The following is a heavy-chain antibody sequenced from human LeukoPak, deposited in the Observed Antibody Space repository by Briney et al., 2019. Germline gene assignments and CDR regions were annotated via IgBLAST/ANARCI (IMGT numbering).Heavy chain of an antibody. CDR1: GYIFIGYY. V-gene: IGHV1-2*02. CDR2: LNPKSGDT. D-gene: IGHD3-10*01. J-gene: IGHJ5*02. CDR3: ARVRFPPLYASGTYWFDP. Sequence: GTSVRVSCKTSGYIFIGYYIHWLRQVPGQGLEWMGWLNPKSGDTHYAQKFQGRATLTGDTSISTAYMELSGLTSDDTAFYYCARVRFPPLYASGTYWFDPWGQGTLVTVSS.